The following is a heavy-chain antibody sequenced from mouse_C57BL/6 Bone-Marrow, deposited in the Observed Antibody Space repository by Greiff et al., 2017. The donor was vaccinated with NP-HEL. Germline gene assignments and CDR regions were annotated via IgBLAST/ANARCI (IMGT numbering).Heavy chain of an antibody. V-gene: IGHV1-15*01. D-gene: IGHD2-1*01. J-gene: IGHJ3*01. CDR1: GYTFTDYE. CDR3: TIRIYYPH. CDR2: IDPETGGT. Sequence: QVQLQQSGAELVRPGASVTLSCKASGYTFTDYEMHWVKQTPVHGLEWIGAIDPETGGTAYNQKFKGKAILTADKSSSTAYMELRSLTSEDSAVYYCTIRIYYPHGGQGTLVTVSA.